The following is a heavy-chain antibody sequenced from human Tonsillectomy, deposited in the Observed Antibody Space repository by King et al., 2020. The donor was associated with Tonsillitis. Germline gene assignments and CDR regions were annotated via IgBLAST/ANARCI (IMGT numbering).Heavy chain of an antibody. CDR2: ISAYNGNT. J-gene: IGHJ3*02. D-gene: IGHD3-22*01. CDR1: GYTFTSYA. CDR3: ARADDSSGYYNAFDI. Sequence: VQLVKSGAEVKKPGASVKVSCKASGYTFTSYAISWVRQAPGQGLEWMGWISAYNGNTNYAQKFQGRVTMTTDTSTGTAYMDLRSLRSDDTAVYYCARADDSSGYYNAFDIWGQGTMVTVSS. V-gene: IGHV1-18*04.